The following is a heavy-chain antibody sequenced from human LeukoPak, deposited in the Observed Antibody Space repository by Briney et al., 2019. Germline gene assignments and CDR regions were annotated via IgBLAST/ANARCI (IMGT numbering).Heavy chain of an antibody. CDR1: GGSISSGDYY. D-gene: IGHD3-3*01. CDR3: ARDGRITIPNDFWSGYYSPIMDV. CDR2: IYYSGST. V-gene: IGHV4-30-4*08. J-gene: IGHJ6*03. Sequence: SQTLSLTCTVSGGSISSGDYYWSWIRQPPGKGLEWIRYIYYSGSTYYNPSLKSRVTISVDTSKNQFSLKLSSVTAADTAVYYCARDGRITIPNDFWSGYYSPIMDVWGKGTTVTVSS.